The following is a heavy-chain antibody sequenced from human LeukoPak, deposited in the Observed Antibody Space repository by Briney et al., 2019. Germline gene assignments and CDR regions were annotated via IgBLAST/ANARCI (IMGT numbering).Heavy chain of an antibody. CDR2: IYPGDSDT. CDR1: GYSFTSYW. D-gene: IGHD2-2*01. V-gene: IGHV5-51*01. Sequence: GESLKISCKGSGYSFTSYWIGWVRQMPGKGLEWMGIIYPGDSDTRYSPSFQGQVTISADKSISTAYLQWSSLKASDTAMYYCARHGRRASSTSPTTHFDPWGQGTLVTVSS. CDR3: ARHGRRASSTSPTTHFDP. J-gene: IGHJ5*02.